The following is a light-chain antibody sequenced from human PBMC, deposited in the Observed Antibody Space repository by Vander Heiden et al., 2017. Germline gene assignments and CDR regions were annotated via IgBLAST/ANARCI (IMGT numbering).Light chain of an antibody. Sequence: QSVLTQPPSVSGAPGQRVAISCTRSSPNIGADYGVHWYQQFPGTAPKLLSSGNNNRPSGVPDRFSGSKSGTSASLAITGLQAEDEADYYCQSYDSSLSGYVFGTGTKVTVL. CDR3: QSYDSSLSGYV. V-gene: IGLV1-40*01. J-gene: IGLJ1*01. CDR2: GNN. CDR1: SPNIGADYG.